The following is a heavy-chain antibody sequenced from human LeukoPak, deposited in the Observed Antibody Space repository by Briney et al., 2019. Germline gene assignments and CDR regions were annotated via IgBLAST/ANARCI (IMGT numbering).Heavy chain of an antibody. Sequence: GGSLRLSCAASGFTFSSYGMHWVRQAPGKGLEWVAFIRYDGSNKYYADSVKGRFTISRDNSKNTLYLQMNSLRAEDTAVYYCAKVPHYDILTGYYNHPYYYYYMDVWAKGPRSPSP. CDR2: IRYDGSNK. CDR3: AKVPHYDILTGYYNHPYYYYYMDV. J-gene: IGHJ6*03. CDR1: GFTFSSYG. V-gene: IGHV3-30*02. D-gene: IGHD3-9*01.